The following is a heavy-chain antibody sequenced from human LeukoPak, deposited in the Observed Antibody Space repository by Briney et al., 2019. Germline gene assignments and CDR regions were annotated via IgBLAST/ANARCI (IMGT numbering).Heavy chain of an antibody. Sequence: SETLSLTCTVSGGSISSSSYYWGWIRQPPGKGLEWIGSIYYSGSTYYNPSLKSRVTISVDTSKNQFSLKLSSVTAADTAVYYCARGRRARSSSTDAFDIWGQGTMVTVSS. CDR1: GGSISSSSYY. D-gene: IGHD2-2*01. CDR2: IYYSGST. J-gene: IGHJ3*02. CDR3: ARGRRARSSSTDAFDI. V-gene: IGHV4-39*01.